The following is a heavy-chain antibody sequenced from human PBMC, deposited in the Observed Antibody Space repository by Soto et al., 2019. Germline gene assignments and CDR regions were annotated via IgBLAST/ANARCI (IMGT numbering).Heavy chain of an antibody. CDR2: INHSGST. CDR3: ARGRIVVVVPALYSQH. J-gene: IGHJ1*01. Sequence: SETLSLTCAVYVGSFSCYYWSWIRQPPGKWLEWIGEINHSGSTKXXPSLKSRVXISVDTSKNQFXLKLSXFTSADTAVYYCARGRIVVVVPALYSQHWGQGTLVX. D-gene: IGHD2-15*01. CDR1: VGSFSCYY. V-gene: IGHV4-34*01.